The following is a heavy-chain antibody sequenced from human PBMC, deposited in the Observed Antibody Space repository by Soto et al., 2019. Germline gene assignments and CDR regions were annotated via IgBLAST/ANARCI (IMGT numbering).Heavy chain of an antibody. CDR2: VSSGGETT. Sequence: QVHLVESGGGVVQPGGSLRLSCEGSGFTFSSYGMHWVRQAADKGPQWVAVVSSGGETTYYADTVKGRFTISRDNSKNKMYLQMNSLRSEDTAVDYCTKEAHHVIGTADFSFDDWGQGILVTVSS. CDR1: GFTFSSYG. D-gene: IGHD2-2*01. J-gene: IGHJ4*02. CDR3: TKEAHHVIGTADFSFDD. V-gene: IGHV3-30*18.